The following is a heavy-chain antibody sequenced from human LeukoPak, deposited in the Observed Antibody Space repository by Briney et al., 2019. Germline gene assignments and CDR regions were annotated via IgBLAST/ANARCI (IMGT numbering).Heavy chain of an antibody. Sequence: GGSLRLSCAASGFTFSSYAMSWVRQAPGKGLEWVSAISGSGGSTYYADSVKGRFTISRDNSKNTLYLQMNSLRAEDTAVYYCALGVIGQYSSSWYYFDYWGQGTLVTVSS. D-gene: IGHD6-13*01. CDR2: ISGSGGST. CDR1: GFTFSSYA. J-gene: IGHJ4*02. V-gene: IGHV3-23*01. CDR3: ALGVIGQYSSSWYYFDY.